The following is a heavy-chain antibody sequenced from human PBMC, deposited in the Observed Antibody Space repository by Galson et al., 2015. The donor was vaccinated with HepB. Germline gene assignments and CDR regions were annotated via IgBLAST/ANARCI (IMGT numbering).Heavy chain of an antibody. Sequence: SVKVSCKASGYTFTSYDIHWVRQATGQGLEWMGWMNPNSGRTGSAQKFQGRVAMTRSTSISVVYMELSSLRSEDTAVYYCARGSYRDEGFDYWGQGTLVTVSS. CDR3: ARGSYRDEGFDY. D-gene: IGHD1-14*01. CDR1: GYTFTSYD. CDR2: MNPNSGRT. J-gene: IGHJ4*02. V-gene: IGHV1-8*01.